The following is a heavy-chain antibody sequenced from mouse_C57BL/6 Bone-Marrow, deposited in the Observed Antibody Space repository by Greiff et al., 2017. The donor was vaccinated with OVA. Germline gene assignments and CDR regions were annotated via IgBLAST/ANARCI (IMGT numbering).Heavy chain of an antibody. Sequence: EVQVVESGGDLVKPGGSLKLSCAASGFTFSSYGMSWVRQTPDKRLEWVATISSGGSYTYYPDSVKGRFTISRDNAKNTLYLQMSSLKSEDTAMYYCARHTFYYGSSYWYFDVWGTGTTVTVSS. CDR1: GFTFSSYG. CDR2: ISSGGSYT. J-gene: IGHJ1*03. CDR3: ARHTFYYGSSYWYFDV. V-gene: IGHV5-6*01. D-gene: IGHD1-1*01.